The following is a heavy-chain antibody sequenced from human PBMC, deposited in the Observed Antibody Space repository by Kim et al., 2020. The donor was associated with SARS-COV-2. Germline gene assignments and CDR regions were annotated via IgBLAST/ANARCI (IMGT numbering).Heavy chain of an antibody. D-gene: IGHD1-1*01. CDR3: VAQNWNAARMDV. Sequence: SETLSLTCGLSGRSLSGYYWSWIRQSPGKRLEWIGDTNYIGGTKYNPSLQSRLTISIDKSKDHLSLRLTSVTAADTAIYYCVAQNWNAARMDVWGQGTTVTVSS. J-gene: IGHJ6*02. CDR2: TNYIGGT. CDR1: GRSLSGYY. V-gene: IGHV4-34*01.